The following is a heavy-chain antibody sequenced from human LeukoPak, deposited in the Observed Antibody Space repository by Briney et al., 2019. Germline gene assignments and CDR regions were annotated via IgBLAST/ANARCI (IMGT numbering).Heavy chain of an antibody. D-gene: IGHD3-22*01. Sequence: GGSLRLSCAASGFTFSSYWMHWVRQAPGKGLVWVSRINSDGSSTSYADSVKGRFTISRDNAKNTLYLQMNSLRAEDTAVYYCARAGYYYDSGGYYPLDDWGQGTLVSVSS. J-gene: IGHJ4*02. CDR1: GFTFSSYW. V-gene: IGHV3-74*01. CDR3: ARAGYYYDSGGYYPLDD. CDR2: INSDGSST.